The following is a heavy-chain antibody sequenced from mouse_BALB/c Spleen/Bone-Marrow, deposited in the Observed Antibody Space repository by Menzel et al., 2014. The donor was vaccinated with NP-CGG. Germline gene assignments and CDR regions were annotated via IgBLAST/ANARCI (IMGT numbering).Heavy chain of an antibody. Sequence: VQLVESGPELVRPGVSVKISCKGSGYTFTDYAMHWVKQSHAKSLEWIGVISTSSGNTNYNQKFKGKATMTVDKSSSTAYMELAGLTSEDAAIYYCARSYYGSSQPFDYWGQGTTLTVSS. CDR2: ISTSSGNT. CDR1: GYTFTDYA. D-gene: IGHD1-1*01. J-gene: IGHJ2*01. CDR3: ARSYYGSSQPFDY. V-gene: IGHV1-67*01.